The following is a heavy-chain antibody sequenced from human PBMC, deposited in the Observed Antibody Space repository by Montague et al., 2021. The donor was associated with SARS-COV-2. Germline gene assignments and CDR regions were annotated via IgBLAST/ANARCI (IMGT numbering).Heavy chain of an antibody. V-gene: IGHV3-11*01. J-gene: IGHJ5*01. CDR1: GFNFSHYY. D-gene: IGHD6-19*01. CDR2: ISGSGSPI. Sequence: SLRLSCAASGFNFSHYYMSWIRQAPGKGLEWLSWISGSGSPIYYSDSVKGRFTISRDHATNSVYLQMTSLRAEDTATYYCASATSLNTTGWYEFEFWGQGTLVTVSS. CDR3: ASATSLNTTGWYEFEF.